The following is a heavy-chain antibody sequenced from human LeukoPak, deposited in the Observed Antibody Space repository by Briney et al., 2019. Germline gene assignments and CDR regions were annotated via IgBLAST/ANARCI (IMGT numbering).Heavy chain of an antibody. D-gene: IGHD2-15*01. J-gene: IGHJ4*02. CDR1: GYTFTGYY. Sequence: ASVKVSCKASGYTFTGYYMHWVRQAPGQGLEWMGRINPNSGGTNYAQKFQGRVTMTRDTSISTAYMELSRLRSDDTAVYYCARSYCSGGSCYSFLLDYWGQGTLVTVPS. CDR2: INPNSGGT. V-gene: IGHV1-2*06. CDR3: ARSYCSGGSCYSFLLDY.